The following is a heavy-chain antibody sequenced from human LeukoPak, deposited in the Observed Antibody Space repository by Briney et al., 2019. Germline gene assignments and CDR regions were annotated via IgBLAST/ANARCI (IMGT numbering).Heavy chain of an antibody. CDR2: ISAYNGNT. Sequence: EASVTVSFKASGYTFTIYGISWVRQAPGQGLGWMGWISAYNGNTNYAQKLQGRVTMTTDTSTSTAYMELRSLRSDDTAVYYCARDPRYSDDAFDIWGQGTMVTVSS. D-gene: IGHD2-15*01. CDR3: ARDPRYSDDAFDI. V-gene: IGHV1-18*01. CDR1: GYTFTIYG. J-gene: IGHJ3*02.